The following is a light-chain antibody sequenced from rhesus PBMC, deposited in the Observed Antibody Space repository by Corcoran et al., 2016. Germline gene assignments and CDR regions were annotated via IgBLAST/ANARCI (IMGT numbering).Light chain of an antibody. J-gene: IGKJ1*01. CDR3: QQYDDRPT. Sequence: DIQMTQPPSSLSASVGDKVTITCHASQDISSWLVWYQQKPGKAPKPLIYYTSSLQSGVPSRFSGSGSGTDYPLTISSLQPEDFATYYCQQYDDRPTFGQGTKVEIK. CDR2: YTS. V-gene: IGKV1-19*01. CDR1: QDISSW.